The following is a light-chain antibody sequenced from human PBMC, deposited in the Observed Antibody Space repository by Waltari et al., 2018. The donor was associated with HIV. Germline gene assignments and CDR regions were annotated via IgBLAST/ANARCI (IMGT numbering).Light chain of an antibody. CDR1: SGAVGGFAF. Sequence: QSALPQPASVSGSPGQSIPIPCTGTSGAVGGFAFVSWYQQYPGTAPKVIISDVTNRPSGVSSRFSGSKSGNTASLTISGLQGEDEADYYCASYTHRSTLVFGGGTKLTVL. J-gene: IGLJ3*02. CDR3: ASYTHRSTLV. V-gene: IGLV2-14*01. CDR2: DVT.